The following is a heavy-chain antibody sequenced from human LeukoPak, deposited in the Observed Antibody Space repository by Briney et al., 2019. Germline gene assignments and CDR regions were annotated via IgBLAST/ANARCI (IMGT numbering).Heavy chain of an antibody. V-gene: IGHV3-23*01. D-gene: IGHD6-19*01. CDR3: AKDRGSDWKTFDY. J-gene: IGHJ4*02. CDR1: GFTFSSYA. CDR2: ISGSGGST. Sequence: GGSLRLSCAASGFTFSSYAMSWVRHAPGKGLEGVSVISGSGGSTYYADSVKGRFTISRDNSTNTLYLQMNSLRAEDTAVYYCAKDRGSDWKTFDYWGQGTLVTVSS.